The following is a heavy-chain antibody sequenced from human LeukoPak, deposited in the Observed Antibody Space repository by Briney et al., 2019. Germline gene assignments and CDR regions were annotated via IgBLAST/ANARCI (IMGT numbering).Heavy chain of an antibody. CDR3: AREDASGSYYRSLDY. CDR1: GFTFSTYT. Sequence: GGSLRLSCAASGFTFSTYTMNWVRQAPGKGLEWVSSITISGRYIYYADSVKGRFTISRDNAKNSLFLHMNSLRAEDTAVYYCAREDASGSYYRSLDYWGQGTLVTVSS. J-gene: IGHJ4*02. CDR2: ITISGRYI. V-gene: IGHV3-21*01. D-gene: IGHD3-10*01.